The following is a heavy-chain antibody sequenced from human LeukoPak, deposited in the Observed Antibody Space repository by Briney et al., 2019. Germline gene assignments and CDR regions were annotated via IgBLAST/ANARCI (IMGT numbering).Heavy chain of an antibody. J-gene: IGHJ4*02. CDR1: GFTFSSYW. V-gene: IGHV3-74*01. CDR3: ARALPYYDILTGYGAFDY. CDR2: INSDGNST. D-gene: IGHD3-9*01. Sequence: GGSLRLSCAASGFTFSSYWMHWVRQAPGKGLVWVSRINSDGNSTSYADSVKGRFTISRDNSKNTLYLQMNSLRAEDTAVYYCARALPYYDILTGYGAFDYWGQGTLVTVSS.